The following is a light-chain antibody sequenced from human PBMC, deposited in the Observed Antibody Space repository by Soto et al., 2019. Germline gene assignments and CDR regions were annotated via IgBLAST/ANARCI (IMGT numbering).Light chain of an antibody. CDR3: AAWDDSLSGYV. CDR2: RNS. Sequence: VLTQPPSASGTPGQKVTISCSGSSSNIESNYVYWYQHLPGTAPKLLIYRNSQRPSGVPDRFSGSKSGTSASLAISGLRSEDEADYYCAAWDDSLSGYVFGTGTKLTVL. J-gene: IGLJ1*01. V-gene: IGLV1-47*01. CDR1: SSNIESNY.